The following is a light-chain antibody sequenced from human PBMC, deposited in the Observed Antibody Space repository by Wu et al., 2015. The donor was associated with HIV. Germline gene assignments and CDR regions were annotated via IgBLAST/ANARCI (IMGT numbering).Light chain of an antibody. CDR2: STS. CDR1: QTINNKY. J-gene: IGKJ2*01. CDR3: QQFGASPPYT. V-gene: IGKV3-20*01. Sequence: ESVLTQSPGTLSLSPGEGASLSCRASQTINNKYLAWYQQRPGQAPRLLIYSTSIRATDIPDRFSGRGSGTDFTLTISKVEPEDSAVYYCQQFGASPPYTFGQGTKLE.